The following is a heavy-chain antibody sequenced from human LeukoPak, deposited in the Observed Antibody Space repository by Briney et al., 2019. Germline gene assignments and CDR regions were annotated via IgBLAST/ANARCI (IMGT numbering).Heavy chain of an antibody. D-gene: IGHD3-3*01. CDR1: GGSFSGYY. Sequence: SETLSLTCAVYGGSFSGYYWSWIRQPPGKGLEWMGEINHSGSTNYNPSLKSRVTISVDTSKNQFSLKLSSVTAADTAVYYCARMGFWSGSSYYMDVWGKGTTVTVSS. J-gene: IGHJ6*03. CDR3: ARMGFWSGSSYYMDV. V-gene: IGHV4-34*01. CDR2: INHSGST.